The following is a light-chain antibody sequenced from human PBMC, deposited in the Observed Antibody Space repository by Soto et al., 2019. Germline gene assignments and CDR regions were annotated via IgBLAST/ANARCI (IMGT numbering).Light chain of an antibody. CDR3: QQYGSSPLT. V-gene: IGKV3-20*01. CDR2: GAT. J-gene: IGKJ1*01. Sequence: EIVLTQSPGTLSLSPGERATLSCRASQSVSSNLLAWYQQKPGQAPRLLIYGATNRATGIPDRFSGSGSGTDFTLTISRLEPEDFAMYYCQQYGSSPLTFGQGTKVEIK. CDR1: QSVSSNL.